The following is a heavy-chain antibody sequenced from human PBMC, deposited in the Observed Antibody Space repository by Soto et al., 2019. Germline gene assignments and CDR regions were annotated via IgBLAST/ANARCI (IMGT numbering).Heavy chain of an antibody. V-gene: IGHV3-73*02. Sequence: EVQLVESGGGLVQPGGSLKLSCAASGFTVSGSTMHWVRQASGKGLEWVGRSRSKGNSYATTYAASVKGRFTISRDDSKNTAYLQMNSLKTEDTAVYYCSRHGGVSGQLILYYWGQGTLVTVSS. CDR2: SRSKGNSYAT. CDR3: SRHGGVSGQLILYY. J-gene: IGHJ4*02. D-gene: IGHD6-13*01. CDR1: GFTVSGST.